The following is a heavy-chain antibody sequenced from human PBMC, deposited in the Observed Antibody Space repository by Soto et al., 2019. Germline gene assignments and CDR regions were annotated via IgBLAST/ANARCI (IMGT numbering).Heavy chain of an antibody. J-gene: IGHJ4*02. D-gene: IGHD5-18*01. CDR2: IYTSGST. CDR3: ARVGGSYGYFDY. CDR1: CGAISSYY. V-gene: IGHV4-4*07. Sequence: PSETLSLTCTPSCGAISSYYWSWIRQPAGKGLEWMGRIYTSGSTNYNPSLKSRVTMSVDTSKNQFSLKLSSVTAADTAVYYCARVGGSYGYFDYWGQGTLVTVS.